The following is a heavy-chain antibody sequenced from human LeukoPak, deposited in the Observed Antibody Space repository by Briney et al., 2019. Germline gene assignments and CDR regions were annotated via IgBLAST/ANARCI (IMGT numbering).Heavy chain of an antibody. J-gene: IGHJ5*02. CDR3: ARDSNFDEPANCFDP. CDR2: IKKDGSEK. D-gene: IGHD1-1*01. Sequence: GGSLRLSCAASGFTFSSYWMSWVRQAPGKGLEWVANIKKDGSEKYYVDSVKGRFTISRDNAKKSLYLQMNSLRAADTAVYYWARDSNFDEPANCFDPWGQGTLVTVSS. CDR1: GFTFSSYW. V-gene: IGHV3-7*01.